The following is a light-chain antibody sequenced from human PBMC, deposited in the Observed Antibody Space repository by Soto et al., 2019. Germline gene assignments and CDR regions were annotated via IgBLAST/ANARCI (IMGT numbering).Light chain of an antibody. J-gene: IGKJ5*01. CDR3: QQRSNWPLT. Sequence: EIVLTQSAATLSLSPGEGATLFCRASQSVSSYFAWYQQKPGQAPNLLIYDASNRATGIPARFSGSGSGTDFTLTISSLEPEDFAVYYCQQRSNWPLTFGQGTRLEI. CDR1: QSVSSY. CDR2: DAS. V-gene: IGKV3-11*01.